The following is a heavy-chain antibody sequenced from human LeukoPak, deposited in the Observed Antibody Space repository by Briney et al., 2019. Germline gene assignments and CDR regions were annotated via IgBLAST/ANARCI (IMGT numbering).Heavy chain of an antibody. J-gene: IGHJ4*02. Sequence: SETLSLTCTVSGGSITNYYRSWIRQPAGKGLEWIARIYTGASASYYPSLKGRVTMSTDTSRNQVSLKLTSVTAADAAVYYCTREPLPWGQGTLVTVSS. V-gene: IGHV4-4*07. CDR1: GGSITNYY. CDR2: IYTGASA. CDR3: TREPLP.